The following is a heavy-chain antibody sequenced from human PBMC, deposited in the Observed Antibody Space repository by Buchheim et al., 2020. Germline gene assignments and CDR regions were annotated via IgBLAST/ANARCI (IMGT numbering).Heavy chain of an antibody. CDR1: GGSISSGSYY. D-gene: IGHD2-15*01. CDR2: IYTSGST. CDR3: ARDGVVVAATNYYYYGMDV. J-gene: IGHJ6*02. Sequence: QVQLQESGPGLVKPSQTLSLTCTVSGGSISSGSYYWSWIRQPAGKGLEWIGRIYTSGSTNYNPSLKSRVTISVDTSKNQFSLKLSSVTAADTAVYYCARDGVVVAATNYYYYGMDVWGQGTT. V-gene: IGHV4-61*02.